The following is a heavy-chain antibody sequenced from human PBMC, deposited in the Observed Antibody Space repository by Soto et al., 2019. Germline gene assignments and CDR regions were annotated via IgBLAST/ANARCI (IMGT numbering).Heavy chain of an antibody. D-gene: IGHD1-7*01. J-gene: IGHJ4*02. CDR3: AKSPSDSKIWTYGY. V-gene: IGHV3-23*01. Sequence: SXRLSYAAPGFTFSSYGMSWVRQAPGKGLEWVSSISDSGGRTYYADSVKGRFTISRDNSKNTLYLQMNSLRAEDTAVYYCAKSPSDSKIWTYGYWGQGTLVTVSS. CDR2: ISDSGGRT. CDR1: GFTFSSYG.